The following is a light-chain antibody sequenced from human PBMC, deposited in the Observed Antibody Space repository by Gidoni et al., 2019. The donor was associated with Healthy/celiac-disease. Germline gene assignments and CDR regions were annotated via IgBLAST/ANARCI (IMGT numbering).Light chain of an antibody. CDR1: QSVSSN. V-gene: IGKV3-15*01. Sequence: EIVMTQSPATLSVSPGERATLSCRASQSVSSNLAWYQQKPGQAPRLLIYGASTRATGSPARFSGSGSGTEFTLTISSLQSEDFAVYYCQQYNNWPPWFGQXTKVEIK. CDR2: GAS. CDR3: QQYNNWPPW. J-gene: IGKJ1*01.